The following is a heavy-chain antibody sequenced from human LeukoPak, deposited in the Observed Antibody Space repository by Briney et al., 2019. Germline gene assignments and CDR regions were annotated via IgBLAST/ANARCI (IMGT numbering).Heavy chain of an antibody. CDR2: IRGNNHNT. J-gene: IGHJ4*02. CDR1: GYIFNTYG. V-gene: IGHV1-18*03. CDR3: VRDSSYSPDY. D-gene: IGHD5-12*01. Sequence: GASVKVSCKTSGYIFNTYGISWVRQAPGQGLEWMAWIRGNNHNTKYAQKFQGRVTLTTDTSTSTAYMELRGLTSDDMAVYYCVRDSSYSPDYWGQGSLVTVSP.